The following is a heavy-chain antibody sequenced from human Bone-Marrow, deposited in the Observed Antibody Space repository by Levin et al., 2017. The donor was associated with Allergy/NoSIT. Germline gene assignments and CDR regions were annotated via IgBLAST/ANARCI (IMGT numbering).Heavy chain of an antibody. V-gene: IGHV4-59*01. CDR2: IYYSGST. CDR1: GGSISSYY. J-gene: IGHJ2*01. Sequence: SQTLSLTCTVSGGSISSYYWSWIRQPPGKGLEWIGYIYYSGSTNYNPSLKSRVTISVDTSKNQFSLKLSSVTAADTAVYYCARPVRPGDTNWYFDLWGRGTLVTVSS. CDR3: ARPVRPGDTNWYFDL. D-gene: IGHD3-10*01.